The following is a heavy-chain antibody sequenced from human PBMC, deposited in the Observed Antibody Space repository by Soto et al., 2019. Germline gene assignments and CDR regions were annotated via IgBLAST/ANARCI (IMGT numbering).Heavy chain of an antibody. D-gene: IGHD2-15*01. CDR1: GDSVSSNSAA. J-gene: IGHJ5*02. CDR2: TYYRSKWYN. V-gene: IGHV6-1*01. Sequence: SQTLSLTCAISGDSVSSNSAAWNWIRQSPSRGLEWLGRTYYRSKWYNDYAVSVKSRITINPDTSKNQFSLQLNSVTPEDTAVYYCARARSLGYCRGGSCLTFDPWGQGTLVTVSS. CDR3: ARARSLGYCRGGSCLTFDP.